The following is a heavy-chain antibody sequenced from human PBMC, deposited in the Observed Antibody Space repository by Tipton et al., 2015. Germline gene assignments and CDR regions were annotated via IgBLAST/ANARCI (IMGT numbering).Heavy chain of an antibody. V-gene: IGHV4-59*01. CDR2: IYYSGST. J-gene: IGHJ4*02. CDR1: GGSISSYY. CDR3: AESSAYYYFFDD. D-gene: IGHD3-22*01. Sequence: TLSLTCTVSGGSISSYYWSWIRQPPGKGLEWIGYIYYSGSTNYNPSLKSRVTISVDTSKNQFSLKLSSVTAADTAVYFCAESSAYYYFFDDWGQGTLVTVSS.